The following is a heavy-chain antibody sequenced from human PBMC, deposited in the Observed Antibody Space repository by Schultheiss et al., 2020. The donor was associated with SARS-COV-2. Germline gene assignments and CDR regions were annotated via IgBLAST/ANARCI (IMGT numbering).Heavy chain of an antibody. D-gene: IGHD3-10*01. CDR3: ARYLWFVNSRGHGMDV. CDR2: IYYSGST. J-gene: IGHJ6*02. V-gene: IGHV4-39*07. Sequence: SETLSITCTVSGGSISSSSYYWGWIRQPPGKGLEWIGSIYYSGSTNYNPSLKSRVTISVDTSKNQFSLKLSSVTAADTAVYYCARYLWFVNSRGHGMDVWGQGTTVTVSS. CDR1: GGSISSSSYY.